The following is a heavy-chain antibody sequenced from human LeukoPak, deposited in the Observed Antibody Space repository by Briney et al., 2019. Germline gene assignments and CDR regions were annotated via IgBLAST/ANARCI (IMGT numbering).Heavy chain of an antibody. J-gene: IGHJ4*02. D-gene: IGHD6-13*01. CDR2: ISAYNGNT. V-gene: IGHV1-18*01. Sequence: GASVKVSCKASGYTFTSYGISWVRQAPGQGLEWMGWISAYNGNTNYAQKLQGRVTMTTDTSTSTAYMELRSLRSDDTAVYYCARETPAEQQPGDPGDFYGDYWGQGTLVTVSS. CDR3: ARETPAEQQPGDPGDFYGDY. CDR1: GYTFTSYG.